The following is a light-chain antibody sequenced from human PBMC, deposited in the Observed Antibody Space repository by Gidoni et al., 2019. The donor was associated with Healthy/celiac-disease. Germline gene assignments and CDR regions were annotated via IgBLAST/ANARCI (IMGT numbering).Light chain of an antibody. V-gene: IGLV2-14*01. CDR3: SSYTSSSYVV. CDR2: DVS. CDR1: SSDVGGYNY. Sequence: QSALPHPASVSGSPGQSITIPCTGTSSDVGGYNYVSWYQQPPGKAPQLMIYDVSNRPSGVSNRFSGSKSGNTASLTISGLQAEDEADYYCSSYTSSSYVVFGGGTKLTVL. J-gene: IGLJ2*01.